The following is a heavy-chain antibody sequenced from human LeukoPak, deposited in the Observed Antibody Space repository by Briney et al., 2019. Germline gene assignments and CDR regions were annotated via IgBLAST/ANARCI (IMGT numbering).Heavy chain of an antibody. CDR3: AKDLGSGTYSGDY. V-gene: IGHV3-33*06. Sequence: GSLRISRAASGFTFSSYGMHWVRQAPGKGLEWVAVIWYDGSNKYYADSVKGRFTISRDNSKNTLYLQMNSLRAEDTAVYYCAKDLGSGTYSGDYWGQGTLVTVSS. D-gene: IGHD3-10*02. CDR2: IWYDGSNK. J-gene: IGHJ4*02. CDR1: GFTFSSYG.